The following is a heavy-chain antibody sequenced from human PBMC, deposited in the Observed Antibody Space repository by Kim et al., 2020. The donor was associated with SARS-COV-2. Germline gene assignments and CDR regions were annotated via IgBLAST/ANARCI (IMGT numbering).Heavy chain of an antibody. CDR2: IYYSGSN. CDR3: AGRGRSGKGFEDY. D-gene: IGHD6-25*01. V-gene: IGHV4-31*03. Sequence: SETLSLTCTVSGGSISSGGYYWSWIRPHPGKGLEWIGNIYYSGSNYYNPSLKSRVIISVDTTKNQFSLKLSSGTAADTAEYYCAGRGRSGKGFEDYWGQG. CDR1: GGSISSGGYY. J-gene: IGHJ4*02.